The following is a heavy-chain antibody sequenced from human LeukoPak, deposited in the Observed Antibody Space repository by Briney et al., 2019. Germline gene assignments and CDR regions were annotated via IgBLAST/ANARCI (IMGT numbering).Heavy chain of an antibody. Sequence: GGSLRLSCAASGFTFSSYGMSWVRQAPGKGLEWVGFIRSKAYGGTTEYAASVKGRFTISRDDSKSIAYLQMNSLKTEDTAVYYCTRDLAAAGNFDYWGQGTLVTVSS. D-gene: IGHD6-13*01. CDR2: IRSKAYGGTT. V-gene: IGHV3-49*04. CDR1: GFTFSSYG. CDR3: TRDLAAAGNFDY. J-gene: IGHJ4*02.